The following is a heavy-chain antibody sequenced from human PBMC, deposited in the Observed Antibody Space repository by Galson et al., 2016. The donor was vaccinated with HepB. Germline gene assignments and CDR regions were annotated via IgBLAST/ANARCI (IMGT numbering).Heavy chain of an antibody. CDR3: AKLTSDWYEDY. V-gene: IGHV3-23*01. CDR1: GFTFSSYP. Sequence: SLRLSCAASGFTFSSYPMIWVRQAPGKGLEWVSAISVSGGNTYYADSVKGRFTISRDNSKNTLYLQMKSLRAEDTAVFYCAKLTSDWYEDYLGQGTLVTVSS. CDR2: ISVSGGNT. D-gene: IGHD6-19*01. J-gene: IGHJ4*02.